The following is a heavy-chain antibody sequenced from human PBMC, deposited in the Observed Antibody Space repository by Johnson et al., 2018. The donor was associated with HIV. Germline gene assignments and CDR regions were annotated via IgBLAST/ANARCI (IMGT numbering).Heavy chain of an antibody. CDR2: IRSKAYGGTT. CDR1: GFTFSDHY. Sequence: VQLVESGGGLVQPGGSLRLSCAASGFTFSDHYMDWVRQAPGKGLEWVGFIRSKAYGGTTEYAASVKGRFTISRDDSKSIAYLQMNSLKTEDTAVYYCTRVNRNWGIEAVDMWGQGTMVTVSS. V-gene: IGHV3-71*04. CDR3: TRVNRNWGIEAVDM. J-gene: IGHJ3*02. D-gene: IGHD7-27*01.